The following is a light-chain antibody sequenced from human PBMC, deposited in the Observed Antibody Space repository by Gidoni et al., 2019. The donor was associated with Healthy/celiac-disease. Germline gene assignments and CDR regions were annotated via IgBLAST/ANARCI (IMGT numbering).Light chain of an antibody. V-gene: IGKV3-20*01. CDR3: QQYGSFALT. J-gene: IGKJ4*01. CDR2: GAS. CDR1: QSVSSSY. Sequence: IVLTQSPVTLSLSPGERATLSCRASQSVSSSYLAWYQQKPGQAPRLLIYGASSRATGIPDRFSGSGSGTDFTLTISRLEPEDFAVYYCQQYGSFALTFDGGTKVEIK.